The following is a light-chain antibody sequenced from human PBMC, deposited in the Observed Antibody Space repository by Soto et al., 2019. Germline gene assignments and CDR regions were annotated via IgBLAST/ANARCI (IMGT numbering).Light chain of an antibody. V-gene: IGLV2-14*01. J-gene: IGLJ1*01. Sequence: QSALTQPASVSGSPGQSITISCTGTSSDVGGYNYVSWYQQHPGKAPKLMIYEVSNRPSGVSKRFSGSKSGNTASLTISGLQAEDEADYYCRSYTGSSTYVFGTGTKLTVL. CDR3: RSYTGSSTYV. CDR1: SSDVGGYNY. CDR2: EVS.